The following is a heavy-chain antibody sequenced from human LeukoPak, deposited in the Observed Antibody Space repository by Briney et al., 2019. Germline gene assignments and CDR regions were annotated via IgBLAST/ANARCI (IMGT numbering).Heavy chain of an antibody. D-gene: IGHD3-16*01. CDR2: ISDSGGS. J-gene: IGHJ5*02. Sequence: PSETLSLTCSVSGGSVSSGISYWSWIRQPPGEGLEWIAYISDSGGSDYNPSLRGRVTISLDTSKNQFSLRLTSVTAADTAVYYCARDWGWFDTWGQGTLVTVSS. CDR3: ARDWGWFDT. CDR1: GGSVSSGISY. V-gene: IGHV4-61*01.